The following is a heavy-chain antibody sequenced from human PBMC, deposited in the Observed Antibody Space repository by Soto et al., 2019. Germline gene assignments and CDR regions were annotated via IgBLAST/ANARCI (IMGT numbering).Heavy chain of an antibody. CDR3: ARAEGRGSYCGGVYYFYY. J-gene: IGHJ4*02. D-gene: IGHD1-26*01. Sequence: QVQLVQSGAEVKKPGSSVKVSCKASGGTFSSYAISWVRQAPGQGLEWMGGIIPIFGTANYAQTFQGRVTITADESTITAYMELGSVRSEGRAVYYCARAEGRGSYCGGVYYFYYWGQGTLVTVSS. CDR1: GGTFSSYA. CDR2: IIPIFGTA. V-gene: IGHV1-69*01.